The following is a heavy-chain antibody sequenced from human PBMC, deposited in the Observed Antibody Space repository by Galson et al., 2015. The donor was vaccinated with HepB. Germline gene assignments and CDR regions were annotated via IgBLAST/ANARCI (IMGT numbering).Heavy chain of an antibody. Sequence: CAISGDSVSSNSAAWNWIRQSPSRGLEWLGRTYYRSKWYNDYAISVKSRITINPDASRNQFSLQLNSVTPEDTAVYYCARRITGAAAYHDAFDNWGPGTMVTVSS. CDR3: ARRITGAAAYHDAFDN. V-gene: IGHV6-1*01. J-gene: IGHJ3*02. CDR2: TYYRSKWYN. CDR1: GDSVSSNSAA. D-gene: IGHD1-20*01.